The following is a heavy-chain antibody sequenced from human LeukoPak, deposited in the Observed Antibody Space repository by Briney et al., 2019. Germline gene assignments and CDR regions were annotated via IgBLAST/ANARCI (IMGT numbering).Heavy chain of an antibody. CDR1: GGSFTSYY. CDR3: ARERNRRATFYQSPLDY. D-gene: IGHD1/OR15-1a*01. J-gene: IGHJ4*02. V-gene: IGHV4-34*01. Sequence: PSETLSLTCAGYGGSFTSYYWSWIRQPPGKGLEWIGEISHSGSTNYNPSLKSRVTMSVDTSKNQFSLRLSSVTAADTAIYYCARERNRRATFYQSPLDYWGQGTLVTVSA. CDR2: ISHSGST.